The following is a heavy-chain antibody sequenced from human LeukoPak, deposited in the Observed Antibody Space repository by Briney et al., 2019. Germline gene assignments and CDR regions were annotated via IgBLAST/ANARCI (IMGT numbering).Heavy chain of an antibody. CDR2: ISPNSGGT. Sequence: ASVKVSCKASGYTFIDYYMHWVRQAPGQGLEWMGWISPNSGGTKYAQKFQGRVTLTRDTSITTAYMELSRLRSDDTAVYYCARRTHYYYGMDVWGQGTTVIVSS. J-gene: IGHJ6*02. CDR1: GYTFIDYY. CDR3: ARRTHYYYGMDV. V-gene: IGHV1-2*02.